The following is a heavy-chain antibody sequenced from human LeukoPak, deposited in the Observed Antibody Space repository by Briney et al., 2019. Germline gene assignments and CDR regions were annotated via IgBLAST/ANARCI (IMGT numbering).Heavy chain of an antibody. J-gene: IGHJ3*02. CDR1: GYTFTRYY. Sequence: GASVKVSCKASGYTFTRYYMHWVRQAPGQGLEWMGIINPSGGSTSYAQKFQGRVTMTRDTSTSTVYMELSSLRAEDTAVYYCAKGPRVGYYDSSGYSHVNAFDIWGQGTMVTVSS. V-gene: IGHV1-46*01. D-gene: IGHD3-22*01. CDR2: INPSGGST. CDR3: AKGPRVGYYDSSGYSHVNAFDI.